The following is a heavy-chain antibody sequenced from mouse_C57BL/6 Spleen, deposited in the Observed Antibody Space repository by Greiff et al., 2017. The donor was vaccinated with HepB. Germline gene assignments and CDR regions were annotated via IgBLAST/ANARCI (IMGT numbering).Heavy chain of an antibody. V-gene: IGHV1-62-2*01. CDR1: GYTFTEYT. CDR3: ARHGPHYSNYGRYFDV. Sequence: VQRVESGAELVKPGASVKLSCKASGYTFTEYTIHWVKQRSGQGLEWIGWFYPGSGSIKYNEKFKDKATLTADKSSSTVYMELSRLTSEDSAVYFCARHGPHYSNYGRYFDVWGTGTTVTVSS. CDR2: FYPGSGSI. D-gene: IGHD2-5*01. J-gene: IGHJ1*03.